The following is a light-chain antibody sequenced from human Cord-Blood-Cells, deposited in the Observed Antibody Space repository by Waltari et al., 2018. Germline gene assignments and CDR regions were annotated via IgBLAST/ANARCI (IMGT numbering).Light chain of an antibody. CDR3: QQRSNWRT. J-gene: IGKJ2*02. CDR2: DAS. V-gene: IGKV3-11*01. CDR1: QSVSSY. Sequence: EIVLTQSPATLSLSPGERATLSCRASQSVSSYLAWYQQKPGQAPRLLIYDASNRATGIPARFSGSGSGTDFTPTISSLEPEDFAVYYCQQRSNWRTFGQGTKLEIK.